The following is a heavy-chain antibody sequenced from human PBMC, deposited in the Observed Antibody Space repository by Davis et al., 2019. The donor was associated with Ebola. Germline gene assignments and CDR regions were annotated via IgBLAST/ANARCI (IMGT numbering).Heavy chain of an antibody. CDR3: AREGDTVATGLDY. D-gene: IGHD5-12*01. V-gene: IGHV3-21*04. J-gene: IGHJ4*02. Sequence: SLKGRFTISRDNAKNSLYPQMNSLRAEDTAVYYCAREGDTVATGLDYWGQGTLVTVSS.